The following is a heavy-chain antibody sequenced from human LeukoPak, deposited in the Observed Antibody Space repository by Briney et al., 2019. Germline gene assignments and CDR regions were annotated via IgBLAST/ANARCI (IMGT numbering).Heavy chain of an antibody. V-gene: IGHV4-34*01. CDR3: ARNPLNYGGNSGEFDY. D-gene: IGHD4-23*01. J-gene: IGHJ4*02. Sequence: KASETLSLTCAVYGGSFSGYYWSWIRQPPGKGLEWIGEINHSGSTNYNPSLKSRVTISVDTSKNQFSLKLSSVTAADTAVYYCARNPLNYGGNSGEFDYWGQGTLVTVSS. CDR2: INHSGST. CDR1: GGSFSGYY.